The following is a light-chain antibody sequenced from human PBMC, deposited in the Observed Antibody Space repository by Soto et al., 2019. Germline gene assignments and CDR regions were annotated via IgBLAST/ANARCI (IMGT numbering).Light chain of an antibody. V-gene: IGKV3-20*01. CDR3: QQYGASYT. J-gene: IGKJ2*01. CDR2: DAS. CDR1: QTISSR. Sequence: EIVLTQSPGTLSVSPGERATLSCRARQTISSRLAWYQHKCGQAPRLLIYDASSRATGIPDRFSGSGSGTDFTLTISRLDSEDFAVDYCQQYGASYTFGQGTKLDMK.